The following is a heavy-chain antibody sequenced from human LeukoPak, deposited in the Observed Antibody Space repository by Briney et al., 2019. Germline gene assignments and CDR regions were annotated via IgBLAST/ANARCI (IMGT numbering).Heavy chain of an antibody. CDR1: GNTFTSYD. J-gene: IGHJ3*02. D-gene: IGHD1-26*01. CDR2: MNPNSGNT. V-gene: IGHV1-8*01. CDR3: ARYRATAASVEFDI. Sequence: GASVKVSCKASGNTFTSYDINWVRQATGQGHEWMGWMNPNSGNTGYAQKFQGRVTMTRNTSISTAYMELSSLRSEDTAVYYCARYRATAASVEFDIWGQGTMVTVSS.